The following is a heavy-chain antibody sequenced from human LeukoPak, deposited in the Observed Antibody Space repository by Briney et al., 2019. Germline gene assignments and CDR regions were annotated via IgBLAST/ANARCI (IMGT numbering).Heavy chain of an antibody. CDR3: ARTRDLGPDY. CDR2: IIPILGTA. D-gene: IGHD1-26*01. V-gene: IGHV1-69*13. Sequence: ASVKVSCKASGGRFSSYAITWVRQAPGQGLEWMGGIIPILGTANYAQKFQGRVTITADESTSTAYMELSSVRSEDTAVYYCARTRDLGPDYWGQGTLVTVSS. CDR1: GGRFSSYA. J-gene: IGHJ4*02.